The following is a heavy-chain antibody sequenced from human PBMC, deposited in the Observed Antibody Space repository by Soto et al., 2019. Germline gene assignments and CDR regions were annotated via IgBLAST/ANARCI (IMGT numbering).Heavy chain of an antibody. CDR1: GGSFSGYY. V-gene: IGHV4-34*01. Sequence: SETLSLTCAVYGGSFSGYYWSWIRQPPGKGLEWIGEINHSGSTNYNPSLKSRVTISVDTSKNQFSLKLSSVTAADTAVYYCARGHSDKYCSSTSCHRPDPKKNRVYYYYYMDVWGKGTTVTVSS. CDR3: ARGHSDKYCSSTSCHRPDPKKNRVYYYYYMDV. D-gene: IGHD2-2*01. CDR2: INHSGST. J-gene: IGHJ6*03.